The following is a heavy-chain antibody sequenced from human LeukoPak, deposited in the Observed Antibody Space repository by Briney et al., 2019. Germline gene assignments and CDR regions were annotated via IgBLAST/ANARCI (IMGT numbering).Heavy chain of an antibody. V-gene: IGHV3-21*01. J-gene: IGHJ3*02. CDR2: ISSSSSYI. CDR3: ARDDSYSSSWYTPDAFDI. Sequence: GGSLRLSCAASGFTFSSYSMNWVRQAPGKGLEWVSSISSSSSYIYYADSVKGRFTISRDNAKNSLYLQMNSLIAEDTAVYYCARDDSYSSSWYTPDAFDIWGQGTMVTVFS. D-gene: IGHD6-13*01. CDR1: GFTFSSYS.